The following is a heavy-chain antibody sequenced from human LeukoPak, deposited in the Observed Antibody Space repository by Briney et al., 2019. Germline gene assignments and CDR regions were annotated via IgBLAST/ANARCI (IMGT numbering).Heavy chain of an antibody. CDR2: IYYSGST. CDR3: ARSMVRGVISDY. J-gene: IGHJ4*02. V-gene: IGHV4-30-4*01. D-gene: IGHD3-10*01. CDR1: GGSISSGDYY. Sequence: SETLSLTCTVSGGSISSGDYYWSWIRQPPGKGLEWIGYIYYSGSTYYNPSLKSRVTISVDTSKNQFSLKLSSVTAADTAVYYCARSMVRGVISDYWGQGTLVTVSS.